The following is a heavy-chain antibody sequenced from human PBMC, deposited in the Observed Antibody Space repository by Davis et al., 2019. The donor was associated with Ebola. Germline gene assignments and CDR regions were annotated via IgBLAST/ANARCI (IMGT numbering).Heavy chain of an antibody. V-gene: IGHV4-39*01. Sequence: SETLSLTCAVSGGSVNTGSYYWGWIRQPPGKGLEWIGSIYYNGFTNYNPSLKSRVTISVDTSKNQFSVNLRSVTATDTATYYCARLGGPETNCDHWGQGTLVTVSS. J-gene: IGHJ4*01. CDR1: GGSVNTGSYY. D-gene: IGHD3-16*01. CDR3: ARLGGPETNCDH. CDR2: IYYNGFT.